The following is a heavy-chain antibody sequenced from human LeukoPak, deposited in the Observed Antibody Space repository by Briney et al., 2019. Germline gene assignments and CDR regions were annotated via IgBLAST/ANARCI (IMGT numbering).Heavy chain of an antibody. CDR1: GSTLSSYG. D-gene: IGHD2-21*01. CDR2: ISYDGSNK. V-gene: IGHV3-30*18. J-gene: IGHJ3*02. CDR3: AKDKRGDSDAFDI. Sequence: PGGSLRSSCTAPGSTLSSYGMDGVRQAPGKGLEWVAVISYDGSNKYYADSVKGRFTISRDNSKNTLYLQMNSLRAEDTAVYYCAKDKRGDSDAFDIWGQGTMVTVSS.